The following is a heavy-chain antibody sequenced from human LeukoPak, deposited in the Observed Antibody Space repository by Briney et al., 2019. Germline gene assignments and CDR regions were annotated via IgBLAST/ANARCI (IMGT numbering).Heavy chain of an antibody. J-gene: IGHJ3*02. CDR1: GFTFSSYA. CDR3: APSTHKYAFDI. Sequence: GGSLRLSCAASGFTFSSYAMSWVRQAPGKGLEWVSYISSSSSTIYYADSVKGRFTISRDNAKNSLYLQMNSLRAEDTAVYYCAPSTHKYAFDIWGQGTMVTVSS. CDR2: ISSSSSTI. V-gene: IGHV3-48*01.